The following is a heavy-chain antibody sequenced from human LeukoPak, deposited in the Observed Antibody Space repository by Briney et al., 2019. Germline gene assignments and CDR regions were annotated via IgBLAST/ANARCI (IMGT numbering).Heavy chain of an antibody. J-gene: IGHJ3*02. CDR3: ARERSGYDRYAFDI. CDR2: INSDGSST. Sequence: GGSLRLSCAASGFTFSSYSMNWVRQAPGKGLEWVSRINSDGSSTSYADSVKGRFTISRDNAKNTLYLQMNSLRAEDTAVYYCARERSGYDRYAFDIWGQGTMVTVSS. CDR1: GFTFSSYS. D-gene: IGHD5-12*01. V-gene: IGHV3-74*01.